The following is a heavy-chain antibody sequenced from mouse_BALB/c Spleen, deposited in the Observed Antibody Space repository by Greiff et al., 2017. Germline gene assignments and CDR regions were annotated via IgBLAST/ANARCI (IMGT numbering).Heavy chain of an antibody. CDR3: ASSSYYGSRNWYFDV. CDR1: GYSITSDYA. J-gene: IGHJ1*01. Sequence: EVQLQESGPGLVKPSQSLSLTCTVTGYSITSDYAWNWIRQFPGNKLEWMGYISYSGSTSYNPSLKSRISITRDTSKNQFFLQLNSVTTEDTATYYCASSSYYGSRNWYFDVWGAGTTVTVSS. V-gene: IGHV3-2*02. D-gene: IGHD1-1*01. CDR2: ISYSGST.